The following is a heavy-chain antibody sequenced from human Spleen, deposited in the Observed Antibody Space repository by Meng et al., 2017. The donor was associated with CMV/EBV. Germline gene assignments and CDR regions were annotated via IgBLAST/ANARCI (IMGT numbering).Heavy chain of an antibody. D-gene: IGHD6-6*01. J-gene: IGHJ6*02. CDR1: GGSISSYY. Sequence: GSLRLSCTVSGGSISSYYWSWIRQPPGKGLEWIGYIYYSGSTNYNPSLKSRVTISVDTSKNQFSLKLSSVTAADTAVYYCARGVAARHQKNYYYYYGMDVWGQGTTVTVSS. V-gene: IGHV4-59*12. CDR3: ARGVAARHQKNYYYYYGMDV. CDR2: IYYSGST.